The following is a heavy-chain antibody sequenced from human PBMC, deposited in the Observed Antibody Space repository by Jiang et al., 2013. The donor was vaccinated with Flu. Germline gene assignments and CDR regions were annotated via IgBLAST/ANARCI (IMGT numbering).Heavy chain of an antibody. V-gene: IGHV6-1*01. D-gene: IGHD3-3*01. CDR2: TYYRSKWYN. CDR1: GDSVSSNSAA. Sequence: QTLSLTCAISGDSVSSNSAAWNWIRQSPSRGLEWLGRTYYRSKWYNDYAVSVKSRITINPDTSKNQFSLQLNSATPEDTAVYYCARARITIFGVVIIPYYYMDVWGKGTTVTVSS. CDR3: ARARITIFGVVIIPYYYMDV. J-gene: IGHJ6*03.